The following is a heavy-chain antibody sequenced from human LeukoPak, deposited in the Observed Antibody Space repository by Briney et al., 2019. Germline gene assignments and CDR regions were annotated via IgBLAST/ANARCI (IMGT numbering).Heavy chain of an antibody. CDR2: IKYDGDEE. D-gene: IGHD5-12*01. CDR1: GFTFSDYW. V-gene: IGHV3-7*01. J-gene: IGHJ4*02. Sequence: GGSLRLSCAASGFTFSDYWMSWMRQAPGKGLEWVANIKYDGDEEYYVDSVKGRFTISRDNAKNSLYLQLNSLRVEDTAVYYCARDPKWLDYWGQGTLVTVSS. CDR3: ARDPKWLDY.